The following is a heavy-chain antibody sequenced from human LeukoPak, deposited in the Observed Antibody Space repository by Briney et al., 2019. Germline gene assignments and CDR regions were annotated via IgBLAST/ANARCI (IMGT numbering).Heavy chain of an antibody. V-gene: IGHV3-30*18. CDR3: AKAGSGMATIGH. CDR1: GFTFNSYG. J-gene: IGHJ4*02. Sequence: GRSLRLSCAASGFTFNSYGMHWVRQAPGKGLEWVAVISYDGSNKYYADSVKGRFTISRDNSKNTLYLQMNSLRAEDTAVYYCAKAGSGMATIGHWGQGTLVTVSS. CDR2: ISYDGSNK. D-gene: IGHD5-24*01.